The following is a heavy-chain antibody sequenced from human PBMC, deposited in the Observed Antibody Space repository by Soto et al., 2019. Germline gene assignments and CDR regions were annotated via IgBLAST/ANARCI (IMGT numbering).Heavy chain of an antibody. CDR2: ITTTGRNT. CDR3: ARGAAAAGTDWFDA. CDR1: GFTVLGYG. Sequence: LRLSCSASGFTVLGYGMTWVRQAPGKGLEWVSGITTTGRNTYYAESVKGRFTISRDNSENVVYLQMNSLRAEDTAVYYCARGAAAAGTDWFDAWGQGTLVTVSS. J-gene: IGHJ5*02. V-gene: IGHV3-23*01. D-gene: IGHD6-13*01.